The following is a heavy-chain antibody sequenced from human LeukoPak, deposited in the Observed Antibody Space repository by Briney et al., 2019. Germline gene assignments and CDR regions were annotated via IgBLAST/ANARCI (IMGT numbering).Heavy chain of an antibody. CDR2: INTGATT. Sequence: GGSLRLSCAASGFSVSGNFMGWVRQAPGKGLEFVSLINTGATTYYADSVKGRFTISRDNAKNTFFLQMNRLRAEDTALYYCARPVVAGNFDYWGQGTLVTVSS. D-gene: IGHD6-19*01. CDR3: ARPVVAGNFDY. CDR1: GFSVSGNF. J-gene: IGHJ4*02. V-gene: IGHV3-53*01.